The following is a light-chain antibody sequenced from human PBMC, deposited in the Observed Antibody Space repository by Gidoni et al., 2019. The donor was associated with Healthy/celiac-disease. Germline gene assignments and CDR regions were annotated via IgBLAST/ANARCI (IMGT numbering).Light chain of an antibody. CDR1: QSVSSY. V-gene: IGKV3-11*01. Sequence: EIVLTQSPATLSLSPGERATLSCRASQSVSSYLAWYQQKPGQAPRLLIYDASNRATGIPARVSGSGSGTDCTLTISSLEPEDFAVYYCQQRSNWPSITFGQGTRLEIK. J-gene: IGKJ5*01. CDR2: DAS. CDR3: QQRSNWPSIT.